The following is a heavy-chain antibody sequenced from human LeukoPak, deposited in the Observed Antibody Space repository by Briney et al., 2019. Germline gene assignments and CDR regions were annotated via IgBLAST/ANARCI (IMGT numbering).Heavy chain of an antibody. D-gene: IGHD4-11*01. V-gene: IGHV4-59*08. J-gene: IGHJ4*01. CDR1: GGSISGYY. CDR3: ARSVPSLDYLFDS. Sequence: SETLSLTCTVSGGSISGYYWTWIRQLPGKGLEWIGYINNSGITNYNPSLKSRVTVSVDTSKNQFSLRLTSVTAADTAVYYCARSVPSLDYLFDSWGHGTLVTVS. CDR2: INNSGIT.